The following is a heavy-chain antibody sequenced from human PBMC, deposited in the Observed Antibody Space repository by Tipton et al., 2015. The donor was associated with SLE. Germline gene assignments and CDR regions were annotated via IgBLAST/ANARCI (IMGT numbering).Heavy chain of an antibody. D-gene: IGHD6-13*01. V-gene: IGHV3-9*01. CDR2: ISWNGGST. CDR1: GFTFDDYA. Sequence: QLVQSGGGLVQPGRSLRLSCVVSGFTFDDYAMHWVRQAPGKGLEWVSGISWNGGSTVYSDSVKGRFTISRDNAKNSLYLQMNSLKTEDTALYFCTKDLGQATAVSYFFAMDVWGQGTTVTVSS. J-gene: IGHJ6*02. CDR3: TKDLGQATAVSYFFAMDV.